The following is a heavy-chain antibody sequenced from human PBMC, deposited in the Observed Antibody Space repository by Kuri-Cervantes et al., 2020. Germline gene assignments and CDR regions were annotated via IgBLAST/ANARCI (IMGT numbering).Heavy chain of an antibody. Sequence: GGSLRLSCAASGFTFSSYAMHWVRQAPGKGLEWVAVISYDGSNKYYADSVKGRFTISRDNSKNTLYLQMNSLRAEDTAVYYCARDEPYYDILTGYYNTLVYWGQGTLVTVSS. D-gene: IGHD3-9*01. CDR1: GFTFSSYA. CDR3: ARDEPYYDILTGYYNTLVY. J-gene: IGHJ4*02. CDR2: ISYDGSNK. V-gene: IGHV3-30-3*01.